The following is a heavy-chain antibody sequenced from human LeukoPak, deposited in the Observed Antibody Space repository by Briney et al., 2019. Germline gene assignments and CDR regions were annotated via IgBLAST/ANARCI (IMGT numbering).Heavy chain of an antibody. D-gene: IGHD3-16*02. CDR3: ARDRYDYVWGSYRNTGYFDY. J-gene: IGHJ4*02. CDR1: GFTFSSYG. Sequence: PGGPRRLSWQPPGFTFSSYGMHGVGQPPAKGRGGVAVIWKDGGNQFYEESVKGRFTISRDNSKTTLYLQMNSLRAEDTAVYYCARDRYDYVWGSYRNTGYFDYWGQGNLVTVSS. CDR2: IWKDGGNQ. V-gene: IGHV3-33*01.